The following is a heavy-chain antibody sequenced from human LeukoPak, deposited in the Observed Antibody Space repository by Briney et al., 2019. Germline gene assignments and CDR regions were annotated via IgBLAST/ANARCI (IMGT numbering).Heavy chain of an antibody. Sequence: AGGSLRLSCGASGFTFSSYSMNWVRQAPGKGLEWVSYISSSSSTIYYADSVKGRFTISRDNAKNSLYLQMNSLRAEDTAVYYCARDADLDDSSSWYPNWFDPWGQGTLVTVSS. D-gene: IGHD6-13*01. V-gene: IGHV3-48*01. J-gene: IGHJ5*02. CDR1: GFTFSSYS. CDR2: ISSSSSTI. CDR3: ARDADLDDSSSWYPNWFDP.